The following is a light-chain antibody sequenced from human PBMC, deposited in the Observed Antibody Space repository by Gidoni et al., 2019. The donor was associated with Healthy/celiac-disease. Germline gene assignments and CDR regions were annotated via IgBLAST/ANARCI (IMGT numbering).Light chain of an antibody. CDR3: QQRSNWPPTWT. CDR1: QSVSSY. V-gene: IGKV3-11*01. J-gene: IGKJ1*01. Sequence: EIVLTQSPATLSLFPGERATLSCRASQSVSSYLAWYQQKPGQAPRLLIYDASNRATGIPARFSGSGSGTDLTLTISSLEPEDFAVYYCQQRSNWPPTWTFGQGTKVEIK. CDR2: DAS.